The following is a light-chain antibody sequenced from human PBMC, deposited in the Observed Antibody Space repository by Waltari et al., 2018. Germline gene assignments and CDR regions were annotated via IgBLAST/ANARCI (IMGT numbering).Light chain of an antibody. Sequence: DIVMIQSPDSLAVSLGERATINCKSSQSVLYSPNNKNYLAWYQQKPGQPPKLLIYWASTRESGVPDRFTGSGSGTDFTLAISSLQAEDVAVYYCQQYYDTPLTFGPGTKVDIK. CDR3: QQYYDTPLT. J-gene: IGKJ3*01. V-gene: IGKV4-1*01. CDR2: WAS. CDR1: QSVLYSPNNKNY.